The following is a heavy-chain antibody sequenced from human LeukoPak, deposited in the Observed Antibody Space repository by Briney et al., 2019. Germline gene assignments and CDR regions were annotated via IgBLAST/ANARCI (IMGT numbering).Heavy chain of an antibody. V-gene: IGHV3-30*04. CDR2: ISYDGSNK. CDR3: ARDRYSYGYSDY. Sequence: GRSLRLSCAASGFTFSSFAMHWVRQAPGKGLEWVAVISYDGSNKYYADSVKGRFTISRDNSKNTLYLQMNSLKAKDTAVYYCARDRYSYGYSDYWGQGTLVTVSS. CDR1: GFTFSSFA. J-gene: IGHJ4*02. D-gene: IGHD5-18*01.